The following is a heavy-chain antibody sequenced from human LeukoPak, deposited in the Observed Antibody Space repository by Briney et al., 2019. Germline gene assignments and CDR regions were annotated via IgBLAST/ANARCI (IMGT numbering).Heavy chain of an antibody. Sequence: GGSLRLSCAASGFTFSSYWMSWVRQAPGKGLEWVANIKQDGSEKYYVDSVKGRFTISRDNSKNTLYLQMNSLRAEDTALYYCAKDFSDIAVAGKSPDFQHWGQGTLVTVSS. V-gene: IGHV3-7*03. D-gene: IGHD6-19*01. J-gene: IGHJ1*01. CDR2: IKQDGSEK. CDR3: AKDFSDIAVAGKSPDFQH. CDR1: GFTFSSYW.